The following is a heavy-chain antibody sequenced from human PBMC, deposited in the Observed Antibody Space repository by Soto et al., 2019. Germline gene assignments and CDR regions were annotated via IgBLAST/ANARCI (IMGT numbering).Heavy chain of an antibody. V-gene: IGHV2-5*02. CDR2: IYWDDDQ. Sequence: QITLKESGPTLVKPTQSLTLTCTVSGFSLSGDGVGVGWIRQPPGKALEWLALIYWDDDQRYSPSLKTRLTLTKDTSKNQVVLTMTNMDPLDTATYYCAHAFGGTSWPNDAFDIWGQGTVVTVSS. J-gene: IGHJ3*02. D-gene: IGHD3-3*02. CDR1: GFSLSGDGVG. CDR3: AHAFGGTSWPNDAFDI.